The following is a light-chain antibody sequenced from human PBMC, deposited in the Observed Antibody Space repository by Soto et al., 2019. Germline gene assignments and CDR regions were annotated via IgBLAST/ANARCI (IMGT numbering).Light chain of an antibody. CDR2: GAS. V-gene: IGKV3-20*01. CDR1: QSVSSSY. Sequence: DIVLTQSPGTLSLYPGERATLSCRASQSVSSSYLAWYQQKPGQAPRLLIYGASSRATGIPDRFSGSGSGTDFTLTISRLEPEDFAVYYCQQYGSSPLTFGQGTKVEIK. CDR3: QQYGSSPLT. J-gene: IGKJ1*01.